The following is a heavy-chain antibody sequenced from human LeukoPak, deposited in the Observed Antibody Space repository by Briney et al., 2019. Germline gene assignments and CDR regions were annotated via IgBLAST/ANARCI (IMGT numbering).Heavy chain of an antibody. J-gene: IGHJ4*02. V-gene: IGHV3-21*01. CDR2: ISSQSTYI. Sequence: GGSLRLSCAASRFTFSSYEMNWVRQAPGKGLEWVSSISSQSTYIYSADSLKGRFAISRDNAKNSLYLQMNSLRAEDTAVYYCARDPHLSGWSDYWGQGTLVTVSS. CDR3: ARDPHLSGWSDY. CDR1: RFTFSSYE. D-gene: IGHD6-19*01.